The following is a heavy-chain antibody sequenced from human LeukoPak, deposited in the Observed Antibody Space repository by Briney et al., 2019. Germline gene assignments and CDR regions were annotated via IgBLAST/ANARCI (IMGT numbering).Heavy chain of an antibody. V-gene: IGHV3-53*01. CDR3: AREGMHDSSGYYPIGGSYYFDH. CDR2: IYRGGAT. Sequence: GGSLRLSCAXSGFNVGSNYMSWVRQTPGKGLEWVSVIYRGGATYYADSVKGRFTLSRDNSKNTLYLQMNSLRVEDTAVYYCAREGMHDSSGYYPIGGSYYFDHWGQGTLVTVSS. CDR1: GFNVGSNY. D-gene: IGHD3-22*01. J-gene: IGHJ4*02.